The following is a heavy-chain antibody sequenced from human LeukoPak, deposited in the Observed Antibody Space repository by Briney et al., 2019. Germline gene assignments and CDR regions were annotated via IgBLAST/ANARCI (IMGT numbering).Heavy chain of an antibody. CDR3: AKPYCDSSGYYYVPFDY. CDR2: ISGSGGNT. Sequence: GGSLRLSCTASGFTFSSYAMSWVRQAPGKGLEWVSSISGSGGNTYYADSVKGRFTISRDNSKNTLYLQMNSLRAEDTAVYYCAKPYCDSSGYYYVPFDYWGQGTLVTVSS. D-gene: IGHD3-22*01. J-gene: IGHJ4*02. CDR1: GFTFSSYA. V-gene: IGHV3-23*01.